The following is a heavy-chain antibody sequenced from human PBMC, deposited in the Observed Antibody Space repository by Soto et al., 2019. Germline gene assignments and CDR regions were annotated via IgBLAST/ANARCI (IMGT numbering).Heavy chain of an antibody. CDR3: ARDSGSRDRDGYDLFY. Sequence: GGSLRFSCAASGFTFSSYGMHWLRQAPGKGLEWLAVIWYDGSNKYYADSVKGRFTISRDNSKNTVYLQMSSLRAEDTAVYYCARDSGSRDRDGYDLFYWGQGTLVTVSS. CDR2: IWYDGSNK. J-gene: IGHJ4*02. D-gene: IGHD5-12*01. V-gene: IGHV3-33*01. CDR1: GFTFSSYG.